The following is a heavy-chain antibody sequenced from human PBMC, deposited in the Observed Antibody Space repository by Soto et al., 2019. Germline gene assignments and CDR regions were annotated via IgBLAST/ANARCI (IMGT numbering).Heavy chain of an antibody. CDR3: ARSIYCSSTSCYNEYYFDY. CDR2: TRNKANSYTT. V-gene: IGHV3-72*01. Sequence: SLRLSCAASGFTFSDHYMDWVRQAPGKGLEWVGRTRNKANSYTTEYAASVKGRFTISRDDSKNSLYLQMNSLKTEDTAVYYCARSIYCSSTSCYNEYYFDYWGQGTLVTVSS. J-gene: IGHJ4*02. D-gene: IGHD2-2*02. CDR1: GFTFSDHY.